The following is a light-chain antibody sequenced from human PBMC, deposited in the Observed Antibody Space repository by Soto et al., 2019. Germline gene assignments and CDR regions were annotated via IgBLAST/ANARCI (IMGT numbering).Light chain of an antibody. CDR3: QQHNHWIT. CDR1: QSVSSN. J-gene: IGKJ4*01. CDR2: GAS. V-gene: IGKV3D-15*01. Sequence: EVVMTQSPATLYVSPGERATLSCRASQSVSSNLAWYQQKPGQAPRLLIYGASTRATGIPGMFSGSGSGTEFTLTISSLQSEDFAVYYCQQHNHWITLGGGTKVEIK.